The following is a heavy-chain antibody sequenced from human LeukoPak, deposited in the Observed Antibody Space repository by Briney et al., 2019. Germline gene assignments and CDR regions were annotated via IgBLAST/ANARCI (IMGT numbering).Heavy chain of an antibody. CDR3: ARHAYYYDSSGYLPYYFDY. Sequence: SETLSLTCTVSGGSISSYYWSWIRQPPGKGLEWIGYIYYSGSTNYNPSLKSRVTISVDTSKNQFSLMLSSVTAADTAVYYCARHAYYYDSSGYLPYYFDYWSQGTLVTVSS. D-gene: IGHD3-22*01. CDR2: IYYSGST. CDR1: GGSISSYY. V-gene: IGHV4-59*08. J-gene: IGHJ4*02.